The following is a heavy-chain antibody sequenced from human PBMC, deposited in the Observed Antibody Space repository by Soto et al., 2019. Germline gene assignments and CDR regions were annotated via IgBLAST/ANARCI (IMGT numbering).Heavy chain of an antibody. J-gene: IGHJ6*02. D-gene: IGHD6-19*01. V-gene: IGHV3-48*02. CDR1: GFTFSSYS. CDR2: ISSSSSTI. Sequence: EVQLVESGGGLVQPGGSLRLSCAASGFTFSSYSMNWVRQAPGKGLEWVSYISSSSSTIYYADSVKGRFTISRDNAKNSLYLPMNGLRDEDTAVYYCARSGGSGTNYGMDVWGQGTTVTVSS. CDR3: ARSGGSGTNYGMDV.